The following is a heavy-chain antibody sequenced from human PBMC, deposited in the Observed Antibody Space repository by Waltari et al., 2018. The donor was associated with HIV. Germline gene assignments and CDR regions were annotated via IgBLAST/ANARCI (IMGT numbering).Heavy chain of an antibody. CDR2: IKSESHGWTT. CDR1: GFTFNIAW. CDR3: STMGGFPSFDY. V-gene: IGHV3-15*01. D-gene: IGHD3-16*01. J-gene: IGHJ4*02. Sequence: EVQLVESGGGLVKPGGSLTLSCAASGFTFNIAWMSWVRQAPGKGLECVGRIKSESHGWTTDFAAPVKGRFTISRDDSKNTVSLQMNSLKTEDTAVYFCSTMGGFPSFDYWGQGTLVTVSS.